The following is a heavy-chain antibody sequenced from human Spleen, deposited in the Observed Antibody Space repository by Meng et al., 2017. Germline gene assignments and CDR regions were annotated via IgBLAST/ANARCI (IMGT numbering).Heavy chain of an antibody. CDR3: AKDIRDSYYYGVDV. CDR2: ISWNSDRI. J-gene: IGHJ6*02. V-gene: IGHV3-9*01. CDR1: GFTFDDYA. Sequence: SLKISCAASGFTFDDYAMYWVRQAPGKGLEWVSGISWNSDRIGYADSVKGRFTISRDNAKNSLYLQMNSLRAEDTALYYCAKDIRDSYYYGVDVWGQGTTVTVSS.